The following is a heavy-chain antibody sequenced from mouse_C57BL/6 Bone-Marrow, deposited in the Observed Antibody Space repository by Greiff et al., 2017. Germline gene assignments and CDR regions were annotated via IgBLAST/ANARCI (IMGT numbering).Heavy chain of an antibody. CDR2: ISNGGGST. CDR1: GFTFSDYY. Sequence: EVKLVESGGGLVQPGGSLKLSCAASGFTFSDYYMYWVRQTPEKRLEWVAYISNGGGSTYYPDTVKGRFTISRDNAKNTLYLQMSRLKSEDTAMYYCARRDYYGTSYYYAMDYWGQGTSVTVSS. J-gene: IGHJ4*01. V-gene: IGHV5-12*01. D-gene: IGHD1-1*01. CDR3: ARRDYYGTSYYYAMDY.